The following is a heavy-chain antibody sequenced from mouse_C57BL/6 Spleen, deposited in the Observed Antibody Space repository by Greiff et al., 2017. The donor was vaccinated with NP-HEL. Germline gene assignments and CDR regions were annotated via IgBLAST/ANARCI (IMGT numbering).Heavy chain of an antibody. CDR2: ISSGSSTI. J-gene: IGHJ2*01. V-gene: IGHV5-17*01. CDR3: ARYPPQATHFDY. CDR1: GFTFSDYG. D-gene: IGHD3-2*02. Sequence: EVKLVESGGGLVKPGGSLKLSCAASGFTFSDYGMHWVRQAPERGLEWVAYISSGSSTIYYADTVKGRFTISRDNAKNTLFMQMPSLRSEDTAMYYCARYPPQATHFDYWGQGTTLTVSS.